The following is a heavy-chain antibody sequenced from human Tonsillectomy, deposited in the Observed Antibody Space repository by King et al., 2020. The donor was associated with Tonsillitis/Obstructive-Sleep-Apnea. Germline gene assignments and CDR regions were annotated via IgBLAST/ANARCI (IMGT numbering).Heavy chain of an antibody. D-gene: IGHD2-15*01. CDR1: GFTFSSYA. CDR3: AREATPQDGYCSGGSCYPDDAFDI. J-gene: IGHJ3*02. V-gene: IGHV3-30*01. CDR2: LSYDGSNK. Sequence: VQLVESGGGVVQPGRSLRLSCAASGFTFSSYASHLVRQAPGKGLEWVAVLSYDGSNKYYADSVKGRFTISRDNSMNTQYLQMNSLRAEETVVYYGAREATPQDGYCSGGSCYPDDAFDIWGQGTMVTVSS.